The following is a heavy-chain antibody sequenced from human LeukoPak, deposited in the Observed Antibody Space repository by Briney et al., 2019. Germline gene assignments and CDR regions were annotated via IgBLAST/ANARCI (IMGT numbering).Heavy chain of an antibody. D-gene: IGHD2-8*01. J-gene: IGHJ4*02. CDR1: GLTFDDYA. V-gene: IGHV3-9*01. CDR3: AKDTLRRRVYAIGAYFDY. CDR2: ISWNSGSI. Sequence: GGSLRLSCAASGLTFDDYAMHWVRQAPGKGLEWVSGISWNSGSIGYADSVKGRFTISRDNAKNSLYLQMNSLRAEDTALYYCAKDTLRRRVYAIGAYFDYWGQGTLVTVSS.